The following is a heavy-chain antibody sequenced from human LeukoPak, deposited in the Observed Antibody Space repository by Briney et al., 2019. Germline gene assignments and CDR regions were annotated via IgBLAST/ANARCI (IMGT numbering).Heavy chain of an antibody. J-gene: IGHJ6*03. CDR3: ARWISPYRAAADYYYYMDV. CDR1: GYTFTSYG. D-gene: IGHD6-13*01. Sequence: ASVKVSCKASGYTFTSYGISWVRQAPGQGLEWMGWISAYNGNTNYAQKLQGRVTMTTDTSTSTAYMELRSLRSGDTAVYYCARWISPYRAAADYYYYMDVWGKGTTVTISS. V-gene: IGHV1-18*01. CDR2: ISAYNGNT.